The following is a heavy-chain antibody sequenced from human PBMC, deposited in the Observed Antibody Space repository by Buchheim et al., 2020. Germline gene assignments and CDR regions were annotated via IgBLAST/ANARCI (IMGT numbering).Heavy chain of an antibody. Sequence: EVQLVESGGGLVKPGGSLRLSCAASGFTFSSYSMNWVRQAPGKGLEWVSSISSSSSYIYYAASVKGRFTISRDNAKNSLYLQMNSLRAEDTAVYYCARDRVDTAMVPHLGYWGQGTL. V-gene: IGHV3-21*01. CDR2: ISSSSSYI. CDR1: GFTFSSYS. J-gene: IGHJ4*02. D-gene: IGHD5-18*01. CDR3: ARDRVDTAMVPHLGY.